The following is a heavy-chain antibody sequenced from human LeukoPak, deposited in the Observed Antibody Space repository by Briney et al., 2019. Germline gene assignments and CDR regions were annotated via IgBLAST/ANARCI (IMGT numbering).Heavy chain of an antibody. CDR1: GYSISSGYY. CDR2: IYYSGST. D-gene: IGHD6-19*01. Sequence: SETLSLTCAVSGYSISSGYYWSWIRQPPGKGLEWIGYIYYSGSTNYNPSLKSRVTISVDTSKNQFSLKLSSVTAADTAVYYCARDRGSSGWYREFDYWGQGTLVTVSS. CDR3: ARDRGSSGWYREFDY. V-gene: IGHV4-61*01. J-gene: IGHJ4*02.